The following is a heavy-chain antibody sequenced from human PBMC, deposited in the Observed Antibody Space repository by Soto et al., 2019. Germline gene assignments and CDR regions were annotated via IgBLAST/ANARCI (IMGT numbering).Heavy chain of an antibody. CDR1: GFTFSSYA. D-gene: IGHD2-8*01. J-gene: IGHJ6*02. V-gene: IGHV3-48*03. CDR2: ISSSGSTI. CDR3: ARAYCTNGVCYRPVSYYYYGMDV. Sequence: LRLSCAASGFTFSSYAMSWVRQAPGKGLEWVSYISSSGSTIYYADSVKGRFTISRDNAKNSLYLQMNSLRAEDTAVYYCARAYCTNGVCYRPVSYYYYGMDVWGQGTTVTVSS.